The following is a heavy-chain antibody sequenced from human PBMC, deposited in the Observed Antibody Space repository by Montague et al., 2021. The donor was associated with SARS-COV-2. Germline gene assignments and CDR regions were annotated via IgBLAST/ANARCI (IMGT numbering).Heavy chain of an antibody. CDR2: IGST. J-gene: IGHJ4*02. V-gene: IGHV4-59*01. CDR3: AMLYGGGGGRGY. D-gene: IGHD4-23*01. CDR1: GGSIDGNH. Sequence: SETLSLTCTVSGGSIDGNHWTWVRQSPGKGLVWIGQIGSTNYNPSFKSRISTSVDTSKSQFSLNLASVTAADSAIYYCAMLYGGGGGRGYWGRGTLVTVSS.